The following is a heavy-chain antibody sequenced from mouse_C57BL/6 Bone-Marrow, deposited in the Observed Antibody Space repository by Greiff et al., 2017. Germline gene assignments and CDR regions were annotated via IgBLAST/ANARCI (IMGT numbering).Heavy chain of an antibody. V-gene: IGHV1-64*01. CDR2: IHPNSGST. J-gene: IGHJ3*01. D-gene: IGHD2-3*01. CDR1: GYTFTSYW. CDR3: APIYDGHRFAY. Sequence: QVQLQQPGAELVKPGASVKLSCKASGYTFTSYWMHWVKQRPGQGLEWIGMIHPNSGSTNYNEKFKSKATLTVDKSSSTAYMQLSSLTSEDSAVYYCAPIYDGHRFAYWDQGTRVTVSA.